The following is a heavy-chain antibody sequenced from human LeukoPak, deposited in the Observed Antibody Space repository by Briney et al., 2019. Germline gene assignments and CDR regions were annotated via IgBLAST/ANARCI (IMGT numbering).Heavy chain of an antibody. D-gene: IGHD1-20*01. CDR3: ARRPYNWNYFDY. V-gene: IGHV4-39*01. J-gene: IGHJ4*02. CDR2: IYYSGST. CDR1: GGSISSSSYY. Sequence: SETPSLTCTVSGGSISSSSYYWGWIRQPPGKGLEWIGSIYYSGSTYYNPSLKSRVTISVDTSKNQFSLKLSSVTAADTAVYYCARRPYNWNYFDYWGQGTLVTVSS.